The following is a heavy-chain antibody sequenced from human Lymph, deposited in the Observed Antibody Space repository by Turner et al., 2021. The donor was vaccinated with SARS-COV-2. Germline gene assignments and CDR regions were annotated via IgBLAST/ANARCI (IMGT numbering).Heavy chain of an antibody. CDR3: ARDLMEVGGMDV. J-gene: IGHJ6*02. D-gene: IGHD3-3*01. CDR1: GFTFSNSA. CDR2: ISYDGSNK. V-gene: IGHV3-30-3*01. Sequence: QVQLVESGGGVVQPGRSLRLSCAASGFTFSNSAMHWVRQAPGKGLEWVAVISYDGSNKYYADSVKGRFTISRDNSKNTLYLQMNSLRAEDTAVYYCARDLMEVGGMDVWGQGTTVTVSS.